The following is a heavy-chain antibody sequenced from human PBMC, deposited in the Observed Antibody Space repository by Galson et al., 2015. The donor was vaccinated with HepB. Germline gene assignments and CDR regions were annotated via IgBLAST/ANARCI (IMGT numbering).Heavy chain of an antibody. V-gene: IGHV3-48*01. CDR2: ISSSGSTM. J-gene: IGHJ4*02. Sequence: SLRLSCAASGFTFSSYSMNWVRQAPGKGLEWISYISSSGSTMDYADPVKGRFTISRDNAKNSLYLQMNSLRAEDTAVYYCARLRGYSYGYADYWGQGTLVTVSS. CDR1: GFTFSSYS. D-gene: IGHD5-18*01. CDR3: ARLRGYSYGYADY.